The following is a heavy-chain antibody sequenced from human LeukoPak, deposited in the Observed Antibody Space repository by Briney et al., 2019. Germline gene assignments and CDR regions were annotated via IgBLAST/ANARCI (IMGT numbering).Heavy chain of an antibody. CDR1: GLTFSSFW. V-gene: IGHV3-74*01. D-gene: IGHD2-8*01. J-gene: IGHJ4*02. Sequence: PGGSLRLSCAASGLTFSSFWMHWVRRAPGKGLEWVSRINSDGRTTTYADSVKGRLTISRDNAKNTLYLQMNSLRAEDTAVYFCARGYYSASRIDYWGQGALVTISS. CDR3: ARGYYSASRIDY. CDR2: INSDGRTT.